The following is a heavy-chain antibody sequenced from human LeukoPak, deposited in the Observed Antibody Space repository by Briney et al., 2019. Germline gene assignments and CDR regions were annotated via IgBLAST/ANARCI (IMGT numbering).Heavy chain of an antibody. V-gene: IGHV3-21*01. CDR1: GFTFSSYS. J-gene: IGHJ4*02. Sequence: PGGSLRLSCAASGFTFSSYSMNWVRQAPGKGLEWVSFSYSSSNIYYADSVKGRFTMSRENAKNSLYLQMNSLRAEDTAFYYCTRDAALVPGKNFWGQGTLVTVSS. CDR2: SYSSSNI. D-gene: IGHD6-19*01. CDR3: TRDAALVPGKNF.